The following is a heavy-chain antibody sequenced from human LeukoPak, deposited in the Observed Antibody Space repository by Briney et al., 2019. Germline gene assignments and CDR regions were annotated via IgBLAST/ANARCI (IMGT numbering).Heavy chain of an antibody. CDR3: ARVVHFYGFGGWLDYLKV. CDR1: GYTFTSYG. CDR2: ISAYNGNT. Sequence: GASVKVSCKASGYTFTSYGVSWVRQATGQGLEWMGWISAYNGNTNYAQKLQGRVTMTTDTSTSTAYMELRSLRSDDTAVYYCARVVHFYGFGGWLDYLKVWGKGTTVTVSS. V-gene: IGHV1-18*01. J-gene: IGHJ6*03. D-gene: IGHD3-16*01.